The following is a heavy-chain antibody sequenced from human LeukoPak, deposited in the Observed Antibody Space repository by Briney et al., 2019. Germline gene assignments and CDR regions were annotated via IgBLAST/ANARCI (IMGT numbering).Heavy chain of an antibody. CDR2: FDPEDGET. J-gene: IGHJ5*02. V-gene: IGHV1-24*01. CDR1: GYTLTELS. CDR3: ATVVDYYDSSGYST. Sequence: GASVKVSCKVSGYTLTELSMHWVRQAPGKGLEWMGGFDPEDGETICAQKFQGRVTMTEDTSTDTAYMELSSLRSEDTAVYYCATVVDYYDSSGYSTWGQGTLVTVSS. D-gene: IGHD3-22*01.